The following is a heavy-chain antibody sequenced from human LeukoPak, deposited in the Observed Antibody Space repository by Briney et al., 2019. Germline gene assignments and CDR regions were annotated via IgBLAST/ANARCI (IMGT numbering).Heavy chain of an antibody. CDR3: ARLAGNYYYYGMDV. CDR1: GFTVSSNY. V-gene: IGHV3-66*01. CDR2: IYSGGST. J-gene: IGHJ6*02. D-gene: IGHD1-1*01. Sequence: GGSLRLSCAASGFTVSSNYMSWVRQAPGKGLEWVSVIYSGGSTYYADSVKGRFTISRDNPKNTLYLQMNSLRAEDTAVYYCARLAGNYYYYGMDVWGQGTTVTVSS.